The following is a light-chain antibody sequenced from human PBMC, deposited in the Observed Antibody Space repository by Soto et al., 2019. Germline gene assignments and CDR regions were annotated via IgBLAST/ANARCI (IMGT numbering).Light chain of an antibody. V-gene: IGKV3-15*01. CDR3: QQANSFPIT. Sequence: EIVLTQSPGILSLSPGERATLSCRASQSVSSNLAWYQQKPGQAPRLLIYGASTRATGIPARFSGSGSGTEFTLTISSLQPDDCAIYFCQQANSFPITFGQGTRLEIK. J-gene: IGKJ5*01. CDR1: QSVSSN. CDR2: GAS.